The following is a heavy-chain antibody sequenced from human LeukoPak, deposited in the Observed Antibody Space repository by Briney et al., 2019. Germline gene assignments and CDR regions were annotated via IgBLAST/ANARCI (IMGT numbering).Heavy chain of an antibody. V-gene: IGHV3-48*02. CDR2: ISRSSSTI. CDR3: ARDTQYGSGSQRY. D-gene: IGHD3-10*01. J-gene: IGHJ4*02. Sequence: TGGSLRLSCAASGFTFSDYSMNWVRQAPGKGLEWISYISRSSSTIYYADSVKGRLTISRDNAKNSLYLQMDSLRDEDTAVYYCARDTQYGSGSQRYWGQGTLVTVSS. CDR1: GFTFSDYS.